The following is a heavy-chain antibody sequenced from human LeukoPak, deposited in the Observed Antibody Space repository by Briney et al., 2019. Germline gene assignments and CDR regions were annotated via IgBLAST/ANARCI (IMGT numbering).Heavy chain of an antibody. CDR3: AKDPIEFSVVITPSDY. CDR1: GFTFSSYG. V-gene: IGHV3-30*18. J-gene: IGHJ4*02. Sequence: GRSLRLSCAASGFTFSSYGMHWVRQAPGKGLEWVAVISYDGSNKYYADSVKGRSTISRDNSKNTLYLQMNSLRAEDTAVYYCAKDPIEFSVVITPSDYWGQGTLVTVSS. CDR2: ISYDGSNK. D-gene: IGHD3-22*01.